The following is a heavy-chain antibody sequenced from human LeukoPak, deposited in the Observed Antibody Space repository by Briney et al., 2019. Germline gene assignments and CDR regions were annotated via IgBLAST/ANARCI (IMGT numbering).Heavy chain of an antibody. V-gene: IGHV3-74*01. J-gene: IGHJ4*02. D-gene: IGHD5-24*01. CDR2: SNSDGRST. Sequence: GESLRLSCAASGFTFSSYWMHWVRQVPGKGLVWVARSNSDGRSTSYGESVRGRFTISRDNAKNTLYLQMNSLRAEDTAVYYCTRDVWGDRDGFFEYWGQGTLVTVSS. CDR1: GFTFSSYW. CDR3: TRDVWGDRDGFFEY.